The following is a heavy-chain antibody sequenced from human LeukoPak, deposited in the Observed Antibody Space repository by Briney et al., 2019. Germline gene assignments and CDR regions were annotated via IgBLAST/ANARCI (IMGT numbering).Heavy chain of an antibody. CDR3: ARDRVIAVVGTWDY. D-gene: IGHD6-19*01. V-gene: IGHV4-39*07. J-gene: IGHJ4*02. Sequence: SETLSLTCTVSGGSISSSSYYWGWIRQPPGEGLEWIGSIYYSGSTYYNPSLKSRVTISVDTSKNQFSLKLSSVTAADTAVYYCARDRVIAVVGTWDYWGQGTLVTVSS. CDR1: GGSISSSSYY. CDR2: IYYSGST.